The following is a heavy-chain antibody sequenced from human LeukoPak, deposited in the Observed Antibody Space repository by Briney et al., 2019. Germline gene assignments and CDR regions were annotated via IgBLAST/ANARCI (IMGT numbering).Heavy chain of an antibody. CDR2: IYYSGST. J-gene: IGHJ4*02. Sequence: SETLSLTCTVSGGSVSSGSYYWSWIRQPPGRGLEWIGYIYYSGSTNYNPSLKSRVTISVDTSKNQFSLELSSVTAADTAVYYCARELGGSYSSFDYWGQGTLVTVSS. CDR1: GGSVSSGSYY. D-gene: IGHD1-26*01. CDR3: ARELGGSYSSFDY. V-gene: IGHV4-61*01.